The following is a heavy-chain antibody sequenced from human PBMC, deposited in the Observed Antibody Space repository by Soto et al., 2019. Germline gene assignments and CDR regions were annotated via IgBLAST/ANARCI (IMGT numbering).Heavy chain of an antibody. J-gene: IGHJ4*02. CDR1: EISVSNNY. CDR3: ASLYRGLTVTRTEVFDY. CDR2: IYRGGGT. V-gene: IGHV3-53*01. Sequence: GGSLRLSCAAAEISVSNNYMSWVRQAPGKGLEWVSVIYRGGGTYYADSVKGRFTISRDNSKNTVYLQMNSLRAEDTAVYYCASLYRGLTVTRTEVFDYWGQGTLVTVSS. D-gene: IGHD4-4*01.